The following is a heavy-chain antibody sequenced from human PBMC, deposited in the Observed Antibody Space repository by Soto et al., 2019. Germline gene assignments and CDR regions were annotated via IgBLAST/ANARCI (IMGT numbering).Heavy chain of an antibody. CDR2: IRSKANSYAT. CDR1: GFTFSGSA. D-gene: IGHD3-22*01. J-gene: IGHJ6*02. Sequence: PGGSLRLSCAGSGFTFSGSAMHWVRQASGKGLEWVGRIRSKANSYATAYAASVKGRFTISRDDSKNTAYLQMNSLKTEDTAVYYCTRRYDSDYYYYYGMDVWGQGTTVTVSS. V-gene: IGHV3-73*01. CDR3: TRRYDSDYYYYYGMDV.